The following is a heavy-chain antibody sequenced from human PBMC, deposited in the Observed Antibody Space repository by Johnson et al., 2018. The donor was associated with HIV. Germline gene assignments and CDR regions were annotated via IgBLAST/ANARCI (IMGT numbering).Heavy chain of an antibody. CDR2: ISSSGSTI. D-gene: IGHD2-8*02. V-gene: IGHV3-48*04. Sequence: VQLVESGGVVVQPGGSLRLSCAASGFTFDDYTMHWVRQVPGKGLEWVSFISSSGSTIYYSDSVKGRFTISRDNAKNSLYLQVHSLRVEDTAVYYCARDVLGDGTYPPDAFDIWGRGTKVTVSS. CDR1: GFTFDDYT. J-gene: IGHJ3*02. CDR3: ARDVLGDGTYPPDAFDI.